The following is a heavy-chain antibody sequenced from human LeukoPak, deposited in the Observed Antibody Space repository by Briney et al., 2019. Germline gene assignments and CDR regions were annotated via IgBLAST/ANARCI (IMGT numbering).Heavy chain of an antibody. J-gene: IGHJ4*02. CDR2: IYPGGSDT. CDR1: GYDFTFYW. D-gene: IGHD3-22*01. CDR3: ARDHYDSSGYYMYYFDY. V-gene: IGHV5-51*01. Sequence: GESLKISCKGSGYDFTFYWVAWVRQMPGKGLEWMGIIYPGGSDTRYSPSFQGQVTISADKSISTAYLQWNSLKASDTAMYYCARDHYDSSGYYMYYFDYWGQGTLVTVSS.